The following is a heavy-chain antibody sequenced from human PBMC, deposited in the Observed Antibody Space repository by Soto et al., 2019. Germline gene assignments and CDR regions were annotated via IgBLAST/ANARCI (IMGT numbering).Heavy chain of an antibody. CDR3: AKDRVVRGVTFWFDP. CDR1: GFTFDDYA. D-gene: IGHD3-10*01. J-gene: IGHJ5*02. V-gene: IGHV3-9*01. CDR2: ISWNSGSI. Sequence: GGSLRLSCAASGFTFDDYAMHWVRQAPGKGLEWVSGISWNSGSIGYADSVKGRFTISRDNAKNSLYLQMNSLRAEDTALYYCAKDRVVRGVTFWFDPWGQGTLVTVS.